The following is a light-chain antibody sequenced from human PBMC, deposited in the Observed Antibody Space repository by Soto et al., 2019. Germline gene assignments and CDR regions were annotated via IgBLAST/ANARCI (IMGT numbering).Light chain of an antibody. CDR3: QQLNTYPVT. J-gene: IGKJ4*01. CDR1: QGISRY. V-gene: IGKV1-9*01. CDR2: AAS. Sequence: IQLTQSPSSLSASVGDSVTITCRASQGISRYLSWYQQKPGRAPKLLISAASTLQSGVPARVSGSGSGTDFTLSITSLQPEDFATYYCQQLNTYPVTFGGGTKVDIK.